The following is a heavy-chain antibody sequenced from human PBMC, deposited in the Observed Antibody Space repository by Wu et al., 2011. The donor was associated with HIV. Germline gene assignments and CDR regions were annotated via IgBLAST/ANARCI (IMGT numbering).Heavy chain of an antibody. V-gene: IGHV1-69*01. D-gene: IGHD4-17*01. J-gene: IGHJ4*02. CDR2: IIPMFGTA. CDR1: GGTFSSYA. Sequence: QVQLVQSGAEVKKPGSSVKVSCKASGGTFSSYAISWVRQAPGQGLEWMGGIIPMFGTANYAQKFQGRVSITTDEFTSTAYMELNSLRSEDTAVYYCARVENYGDFQFGFDDWGQGTLVTVSS. CDR3: ARVENYGDFQFGFDD.